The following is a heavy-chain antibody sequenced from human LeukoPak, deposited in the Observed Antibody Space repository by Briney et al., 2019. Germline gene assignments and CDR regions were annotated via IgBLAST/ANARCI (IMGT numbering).Heavy chain of an antibody. CDR2: ITGGGGSKFYT. D-gene: IGHD5-18*01. J-gene: IGHJ4*02. CDR3: AKGLWLPFDY. CDR1: GFTFSSSG. V-gene: IGHV3-23*01. Sequence: GGSLRLSCAASGFTFSSSGLSWVRQAPGKGLEWVSTITGGGGSKFYTFYADSVKGRFTISRDNSKNTLYLQMNSLRAEDTAVYYCAKGLWLPFDYWGQGTLVTVSS.